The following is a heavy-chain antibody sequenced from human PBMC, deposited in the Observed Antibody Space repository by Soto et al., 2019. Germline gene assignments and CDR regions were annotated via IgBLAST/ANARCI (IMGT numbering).Heavy chain of an antibody. V-gene: IGHV3-21*01. CDR3: VTRITPLRPFDY. Sequence: EVRLVESGGGLVKPGGSLRLSCAASGFTFSSHSMDWVRQVPGRGLEWVASISSSSTYIYYADSVKGRFIISRDNAKNSLFLQMNSLRAEDTADYYCVTRITPLRPFDYWGQGTLVTVSS. D-gene: IGHD1-7*01. J-gene: IGHJ4*02. CDR2: ISSSSTYI. CDR1: GFTFSSHS.